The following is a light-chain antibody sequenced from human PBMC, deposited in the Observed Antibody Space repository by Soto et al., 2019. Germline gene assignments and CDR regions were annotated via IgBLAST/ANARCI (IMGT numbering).Light chain of an antibody. J-gene: IGKJ1*01. CDR3: LHRSNWPT. CDR2: GAS. Sequence: EIVLTQSPGTLSLSPGVRATLSCRSSQLVSSSLLAWYQKKPGQAPRLLIYGASNRASGIPARFSGSGSGTDFTLTISSLEPEDSAVYYCLHRSNWPTFGQGIKVDIK. V-gene: IGKV3D-20*02. CDR1: QLVSSSL.